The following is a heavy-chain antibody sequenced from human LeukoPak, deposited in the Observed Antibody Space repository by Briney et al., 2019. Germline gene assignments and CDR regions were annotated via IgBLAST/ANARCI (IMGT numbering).Heavy chain of an antibody. CDR3: AKGPPHYYYDSSGWFLQH. V-gene: IGHV3-23*01. CDR1: GFTFSSYA. D-gene: IGHD3-22*01. J-gene: IGHJ1*01. Sequence: PGGSLRLSCAASGFTFSSYAMSWVRQAPGKGLEWVSGISGSGGTTYYADSVKGRFTISRDNSKNMVYPQMNSLRTEDTAVYFCAKGPPHYYYDSSGWFLQHWGQGTLVTVSS. CDR2: ISGSGGTT.